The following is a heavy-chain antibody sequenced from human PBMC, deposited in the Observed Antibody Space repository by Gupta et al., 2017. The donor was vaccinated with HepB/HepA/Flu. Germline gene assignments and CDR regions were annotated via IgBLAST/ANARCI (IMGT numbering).Heavy chain of an antibody. D-gene: IGHD3-22*01. V-gene: IGHV3-53*01. Sequence: EVQLVESGGGLIQPGGSLRLSCAASGFTVSSNYMSWVRQAPGKGLEWVSVIYSGGSTYYADSVKGRFTISRDNSKNTLYLQMNSLRAEDTAVYYCARGTLDSSGYYGVNWFDPWGQGTLVTVSS. CDR3: ARGTLDSSGYYGVNWFDP. J-gene: IGHJ5*02. CDR2: IYSGGST. CDR1: GFTVSSNY.